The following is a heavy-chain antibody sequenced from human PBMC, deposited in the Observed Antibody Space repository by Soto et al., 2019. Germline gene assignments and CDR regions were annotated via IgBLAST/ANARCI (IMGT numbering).Heavy chain of an antibody. V-gene: IGHV3-30*18. J-gene: IGHJ4*02. CDR3: AKDTYYHDSSGYYVFDY. CDR2: ISYDGSNK. Sequence: GGSLRLSCADSGVTFTDYGMHWVRQAPGKGLEWVAVISYDGSNKNYADSVKGRFTISRDNSKNTLYLQMNSLRAEDTAVYYCAKDTYYHDSSGYYVFDYWGQGTLVTVSS. CDR1: GVTFTDYG. D-gene: IGHD3-22*01.